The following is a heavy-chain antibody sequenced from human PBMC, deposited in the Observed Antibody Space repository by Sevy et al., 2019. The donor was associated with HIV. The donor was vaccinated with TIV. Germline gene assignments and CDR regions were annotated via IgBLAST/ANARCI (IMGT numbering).Heavy chain of an antibody. D-gene: IGHD1-7*01. CDR2: INQSGST. CDR1: GASFSGYY. CDR3: AGGHTGTTQYYFDY. J-gene: IGHJ4*02. V-gene: IGHV4-34*01. Sequence: SETLSLTCAVYGASFSGYYWSWIRQPPGKGLEWIGEINQSGSTNYNPSLKSRVTISVDTSKNQFSLKLSSVTAADTAVYYCAGGHTGTTQYYFDYWGQGTLVTVSS.